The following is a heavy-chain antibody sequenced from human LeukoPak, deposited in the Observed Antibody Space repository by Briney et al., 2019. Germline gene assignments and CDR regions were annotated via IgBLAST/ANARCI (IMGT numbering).Heavy chain of an antibody. V-gene: IGHV3-21*01. CDR3: ARDHAVITYYYYYMDV. J-gene: IGHJ6*03. Sequence: GGSLRLSCAASGFTFSSYSMNWVRQAPGKGLEWVSSISSSSSYIYYADSVKGRFTISRDNAKNSLYLQMNSLRAEDTAVYYCARDHAVITYYYYYMDVWGKGTTVTVSS. CDR1: GFTFSSYS. D-gene: IGHD3-22*01. CDR2: ISSSSSYI.